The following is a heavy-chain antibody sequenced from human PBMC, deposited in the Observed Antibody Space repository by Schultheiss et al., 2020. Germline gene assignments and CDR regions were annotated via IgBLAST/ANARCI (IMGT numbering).Heavy chain of an antibody. Sequence: GGSLRLSCAASGFTFSSYAMHWVRQAPGKGLEWVAVISYDGSNKYYADSVKGRFTISRDNSKNTLYLQMNSLRAEDTAVYYCARDKGVNVAWFDPWGQGTLVTVSS. CDR2: ISYDGSNK. J-gene: IGHJ5*02. CDR1: GFTFSSYA. D-gene: IGHD3-10*02. CDR3: ARDKGVNVAWFDP. V-gene: IGHV3-30-3*01.